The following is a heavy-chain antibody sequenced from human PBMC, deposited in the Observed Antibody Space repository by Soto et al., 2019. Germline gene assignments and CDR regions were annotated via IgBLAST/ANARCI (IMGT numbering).Heavy chain of an antibody. J-gene: IGHJ4*02. CDR3: AKISGYCSGGSCYYCDY. V-gene: IGHV3-23*01. CDR1: GFTFSNHA. D-gene: IGHD2-15*01. Sequence: GGSLRLSCAASGFTFSNHAMSWGRRAPGKGLEWVSAISGSGDSIYYADSVKGRFTISRDNSKNTLYLQMNSLRAEDTAVYYCAKISGYCSGGSCYYCDYWGQGTLVTVSS. CDR2: ISGSGDSI.